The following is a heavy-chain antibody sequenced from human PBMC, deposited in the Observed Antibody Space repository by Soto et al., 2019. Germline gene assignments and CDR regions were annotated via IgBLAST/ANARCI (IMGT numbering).Heavy chain of an antibody. CDR2: IRGGGGRT. D-gene: IGHD2-15*01. V-gene: IGHV3-23*01. CDR3: AKTGMAGYRSGDNCYYYFDY. CDR1: GFTFSTYA. Sequence: GGSLRLSCSASGFTFSTYAMSWVRQTPGKGLEWVSSIRGGGGRTYFADSVKGRFSISRDNSKNTLYLQMNSLRAEDTAVYYCAKTGMAGYRSGDNCYYYFDYWGQGTLVTRLL. J-gene: IGHJ4*02.